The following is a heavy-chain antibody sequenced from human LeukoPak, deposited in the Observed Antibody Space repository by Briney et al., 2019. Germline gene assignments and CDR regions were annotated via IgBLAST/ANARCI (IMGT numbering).Heavy chain of an antibody. CDR1: RFTFSIFA. CDR3: ARDRGGWPDY. Sequence: PGGSLRLSCAASRFTFSIFAMNWVRQAPGKGLEWLSYISSSSGTIYYADSVKGRFTISRDNAKNSLYLQLNSLRPEDTGLYYCARDRGGWPDYWGQGTLVTVSS. V-gene: IGHV3-48*01. CDR2: ISSSSGTI. J-gene: IGHJ4*02. D-gene: IGHD6-19*01.